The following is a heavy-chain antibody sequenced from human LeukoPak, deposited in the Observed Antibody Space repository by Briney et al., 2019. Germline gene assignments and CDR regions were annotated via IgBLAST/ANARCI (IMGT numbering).Heavy chain of an antibody. CDR2: TSGSGGST. V-gene: IGHV3-23*01. CDR1: GFTFSSYA. Sequence: AGGSLRLSCAASGFTFSSYAMSWVRQAPGKGLEWVSATSGSGGSTYYADSVKGRFTISRDNSKNTLYLQMNSLRAEDTAVYYCAKDHAPFYYGSGSYYNVFDYWGQGTLVTVSS. J-gene: IGHJ4*02. D-gene: IGHD3-10*01. CDR3: AKDHAPFYYGSGSYYNVFDY.